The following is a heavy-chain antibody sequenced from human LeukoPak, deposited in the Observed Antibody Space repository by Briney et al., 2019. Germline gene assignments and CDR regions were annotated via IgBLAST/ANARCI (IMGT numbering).Heavy chain of an antibody. Sequence: GGSLRLSCVVSGFTFSTYAMSWVRQAPGKGLEWVSGIGGSGGDTFYADSVRGRFTVSRDNSKNTLFLQIDSLRTEDTAVYYCATDREGDPSAYYLVGGQGTLITVSS. V-gene: IGHV3-23*01. D-gene: IGHD3-22*01. CDR3: ATDREGDPSAYYLV. J-gene: IGHJ4*02. CDR1: GFTFSTYA. CDR2: IGGSGGDT.